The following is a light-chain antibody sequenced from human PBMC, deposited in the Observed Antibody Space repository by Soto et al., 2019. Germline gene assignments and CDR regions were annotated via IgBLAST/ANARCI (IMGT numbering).Light chain of an antibody. CDR1: QSVLYSSDNKNY. J-gene: IGKJ1*01. CDR2: WAS. Sequence: DNVMTQTPDSLAVSLGERATINCKSSQSVLYSSDNKNYLAWYQLKPGQPPKLLFYWASTRQSGVPERFRGSGSGTDITLTISSLQAEDVAVYYCHQYYSIPRTFGQGTRVEI. V-gene: IGKV4-1*01. CDR3: HQYYSIPRT.